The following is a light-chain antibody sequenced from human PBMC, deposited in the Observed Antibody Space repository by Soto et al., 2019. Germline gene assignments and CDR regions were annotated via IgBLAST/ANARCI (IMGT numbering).Light chain of an antibody. CDR1: SSDVGGYGY. V-gene: IGLV2-14*01. J-gene: IGLJ1*01. CDR2: EVI. CDR3: SSYTSSSTYV. Sequence: QSVLTQPASVPGSPGQSITVSCTGTSSDVGGYGYVSWYQQHPGKAPKLLIYEVINRHSGVSNRFSGSKSDNTASLTISGLQAEDEADYYCSSYTSSSTYVFGSGTKVTVL.